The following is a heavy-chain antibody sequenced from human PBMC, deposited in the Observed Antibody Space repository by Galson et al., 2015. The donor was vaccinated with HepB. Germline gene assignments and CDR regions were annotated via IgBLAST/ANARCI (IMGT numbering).Heavy chain of an antibody. J-gene: IGHJ4*02. CDR1: GYTFTSYA. Sequence: CKASGYTFTSYAMHWVRQAPGQRLEWMGWINAGNGNTKYSQKFQGRVTITRDTSASTAYMELSSLRSEDTAVYYCARLRVVDIVATITGYFDYWGQGTLVTVSS. CDR2: INAGNGNT. D-gene: IGHD5-12*01. CDR3: ARLRVVDIVATITGYFDY. V-gene: IGHV1-3*01.